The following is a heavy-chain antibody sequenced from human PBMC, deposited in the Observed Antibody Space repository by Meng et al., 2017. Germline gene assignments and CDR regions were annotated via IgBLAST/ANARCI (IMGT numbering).Heavy chain of an antibody. CDR3: ATRGNPYLNC. J-gene: IGHJ4*02. Sequence: QVQLVQAWVGVKKPWASVKVSCDASAYTPSRDGFSWVRPAPGQGLEWLGWINTYNGKTDYAHKFQDRVTLTTDTFTNTAYMELRSLRSDDTAVYYCATRGNPYLNCWGQGTLVTVSS. CDR1: AYTPSRDG. CDR2: INTYNGKT. V-gene: IGHV1-18*01.